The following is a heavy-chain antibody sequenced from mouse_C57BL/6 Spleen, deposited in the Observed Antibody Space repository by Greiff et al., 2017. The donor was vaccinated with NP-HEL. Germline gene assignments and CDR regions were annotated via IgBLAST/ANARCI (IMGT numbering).Heavy chain of an antibody. Sequence: EVQLQQSGPELVKPGDSVKISCKASGYSFTGYFMNWVMQSHGKSLEWIGRINPYNGDTFYNQKFKGKATLTVDKSSSTAHMELRSLTSEDSAVYYGAGGGGSGYEAYLDYWGQGTTLTVSS. CDR2: INPYNGDT. J-gene: IGHJ2*01. CDR3: AGGGGSGYEAYLDY. CDR1: GYSFTGYF. D-gene: IGHD1-1*01. V-gene: IGHV1-20*01.